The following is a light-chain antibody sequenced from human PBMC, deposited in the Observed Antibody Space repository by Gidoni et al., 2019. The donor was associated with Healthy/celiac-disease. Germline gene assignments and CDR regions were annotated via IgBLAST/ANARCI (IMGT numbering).Light chain of an antibody. Sequence: IVLTQSPGTLSLSPGERATLSCRASQSVSSSYLAWYQQTPGQAPRLLIYGASSRATGIPDRFSGSGSGTDFTLTISRLEPEDFAVYYCQQYGTFGGGTKVEIK. J-gene: IGKJ4*01. CDR1: QSVSSSY. CDR3: QQYGT. V-gene: IGKV3-20*01. CDR2: GAS.